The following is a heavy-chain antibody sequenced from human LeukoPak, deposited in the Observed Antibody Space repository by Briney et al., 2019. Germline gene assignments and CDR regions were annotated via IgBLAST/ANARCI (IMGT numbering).Heavy chain of an antibody. CDR1: GFTFSSYE. D-gene: IGHD6-19*01. CDR2: ISSSGSTI. Sequence: GGSLRLSCAASGFTFSSYEMNWVRQAPGKGLEWVSYISSSGSTIYYADSVEGRFTISRDNAKNSLYLQMNSLRAEDTAVYYCARLRGWTYGMDVWGQGTMVTVSS. V-gene: IGHV3-48*03. J-gene: IGHJ6*02. CDR3: ARLRGWTYGMDV.